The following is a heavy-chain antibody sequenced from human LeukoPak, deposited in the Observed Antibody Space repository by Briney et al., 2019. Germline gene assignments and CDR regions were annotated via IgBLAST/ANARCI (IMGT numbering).Heavy chain of an antibody. CDR2: IRDSGSST. J-gene: IGHJ4*02. V-gene: IGHV3-23*01. CDR1: GFTFSSYA. D-gene: IGHD1-26*01. Sequence: GGSLRLSCAASGFTFSSYAMGWVHQAPGKGLEWVSAIRDSGSSTHYADSVKGRFTTSRDNSKNTLFLQMNSLRAEDTAIYYCAKYGPQDSGSSHFDYWGQGALVTVSS. CDR3: AKYGPQDSGSSHFDY.